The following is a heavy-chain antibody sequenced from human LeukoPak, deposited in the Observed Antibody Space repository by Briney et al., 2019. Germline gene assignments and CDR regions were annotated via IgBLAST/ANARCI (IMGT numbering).Heavy chain of an antibody. D-gene: IGHD3-22*01. CDR3: AKXXXXXXXXGXSX. CDR1: GFTFSSYG. J-gene: IGHJ1*01. V-gene: IGHV3-30*18. Sequence: GGSLRLSCAASGFTFSSYGMHWVRQAPGKGLEWVAVISYDGSNKYYADSVKGRFTISRDNSKNTLYLQMNSLRAEDTAVYYCAKXXXXXXXXGXSXWGQXXLVTVS. CDR2: ISYDGSNK.